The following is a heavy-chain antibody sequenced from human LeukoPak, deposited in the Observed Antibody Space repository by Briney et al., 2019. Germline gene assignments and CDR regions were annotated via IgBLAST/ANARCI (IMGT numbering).Heavy chain of an antibody. CDR1: GGTFSSYA. Sequence: SVKVSCKASGGTFSSYAISWVRQAPGQGLEWMGGIIPIFGTANYAQKLQGRVTITADKSTSTAYMELSSLRSEDTAVYYCARGSSGYYGDAFDIWGQGTMVTVSS. J-gene: IGHJ3*02. D-gene: IGHD3-22*01. CDR2: IIPIFGTA. V-gene: IGHV1-69*06. CDR3: ARGSSGYYGDAFDI.